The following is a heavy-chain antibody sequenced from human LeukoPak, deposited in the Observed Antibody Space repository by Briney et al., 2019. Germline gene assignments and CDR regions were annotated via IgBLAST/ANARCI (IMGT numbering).Heavy chain of an antibody. D-gene: IGHD3-9*01. V-gene: IGHV3-23*01. CDR2: ISGSGGST. Sequence: GGSLRLSCAASGFTFSSYAMSWVRQAPGKGLEWVSAISGSGGSTYYADSVKGRFTISRDNSKNTLYLQMNSLRAEDTAVFYCARGGNFDNYFDYWGQGTLVTVSS. J-gene: IGHJ4*02. CDR3: ARGGNFDNYFDY. CDR1: GFTFSSYA.